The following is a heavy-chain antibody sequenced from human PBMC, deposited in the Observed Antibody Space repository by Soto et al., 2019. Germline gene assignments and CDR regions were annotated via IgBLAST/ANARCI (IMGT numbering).Heavy chain of an antibody. CDR2: MWYDGSNK. V-gene: IGHV3-33*01. CDR1: GFTFSSYG. CDR3: ARDNWLLEHGGIVN. Sequence: QVQLVESGGGVVQPGRSLRLSCAASGFTFSSYGMHWVRQAPGKGLEWVAVMWYDGSNKYYADSVKGRFTISRDNSKNTLYLQMNSLRAEDTGVYYCARDNWLLEHGGIVNWGQGTLVTVSS. D-gene: IGHD3-3*01. J-gene: IGHJ4*02.